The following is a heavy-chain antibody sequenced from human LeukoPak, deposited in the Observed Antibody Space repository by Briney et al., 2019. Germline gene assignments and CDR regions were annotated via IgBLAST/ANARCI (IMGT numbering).Heavy chain of an antibody. Sequence: SETLSLTCTVSGGSISSSSYYWSWIRQPAGKGLEWIGRIYTSGSTNYNPSLKSRVTISVDTSKNQFSLKLSSVTAADTAVYYCARARSGYLFDYWGQGTLVTVSS. D-gene: IGHD3-3*01. CDR3: ARARSGYLFDY. CDR2: IYTSGST. V-gene: IGHV4-61*02. CDR1: GGSISSSSYY. J-gene: IGHJ4*02.